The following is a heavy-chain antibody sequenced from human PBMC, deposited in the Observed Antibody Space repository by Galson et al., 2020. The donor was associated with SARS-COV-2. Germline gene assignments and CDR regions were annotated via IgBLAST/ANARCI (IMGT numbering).Heavy chain of an antibody. D-gene: IGHD3-22*01. CDR3: AKSYGSSGHILRYFDY. CDR2: ISGSGTTT. CDR1: GFTFSSYG. Sequence: TGGSLRLSCAASGFTFSSYGMNWVSQAPGKGLEWVPGISGSGTTTYYADSVKGRFTISRDNSRNTLLLQMHFLRAEDTAIYYGAKSYGSSGHILRYFDYWGQGTLVAVSS. J-gene: IGHJ4*02. V-gene: IGHV3-23*01.